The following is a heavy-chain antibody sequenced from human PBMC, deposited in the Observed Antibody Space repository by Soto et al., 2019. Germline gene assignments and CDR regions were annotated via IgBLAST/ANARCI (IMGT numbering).Heavy chain of an antibody. D-gene: IGHD2-15*01. Sequence: ASVKVSCKASGGTFSSYAISWVRQAPGQGLEWMGGIIPIFGTANYAQKFQGRVTITADKSTSTAYMELSSLRSEDTAVYYCARDGTCYCSYCGRDDWGQGTPVTVSS. CDR3: ARDGTCYCSYCGRDD. V-gene: IGHV1-69*06. CDR2: IIPIFGTA. CDR1: GGTFSSYA. J-gene: IGHJ6*02.